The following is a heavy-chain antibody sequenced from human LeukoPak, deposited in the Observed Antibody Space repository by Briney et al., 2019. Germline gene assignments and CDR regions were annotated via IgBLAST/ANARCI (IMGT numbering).Heavy chain of an antibody. V-gene: IGHV4-4*02. CDR2: IHHGGTT. CDR3: AKKDYYYMDV. Sequence: SGTLSPTCAVSGGSITSGNWWTWVRQSPGKGLEWIGEIHHGGTTNYNPSLKSRVTISVDKSKNQFSLKLNSVTAADTAVYYCAKKDYYYMDVWGKGTTVTVSS. J-gene: IGHJ6*03. CDR1: GGSITSGNW.